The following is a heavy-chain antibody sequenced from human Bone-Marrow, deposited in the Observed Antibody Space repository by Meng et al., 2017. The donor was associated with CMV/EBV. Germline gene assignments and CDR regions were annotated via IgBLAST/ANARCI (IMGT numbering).Heavy chain of an antibody. CDR1: GGSISSSSYY. Sequence: SETLSLTCTVSGGSISSSSYYWGWIRRPPGKGLEWIGSIYYSGSTYYNPSLKSRVTISVDTSKNQFSLKLSSVTAADTAVYYCARQDKLRYFDWLPYYYYGMDVWGQGTTVTVSS. J-gene: IGHJ6*02. CDR3: ARQDKLRYFDWLPYYYYGMDV. D-gene: IGHD3-9*01. CDR2: IYYSGST. V-gene: IGHV4-39*01.